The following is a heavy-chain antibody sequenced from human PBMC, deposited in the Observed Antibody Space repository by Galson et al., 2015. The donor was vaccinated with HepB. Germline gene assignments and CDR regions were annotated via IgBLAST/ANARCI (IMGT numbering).Heavy chain of an antibody. CDR1: GNSFTSSY. CDR2: INPRGGST. D-gene: IGHD3-3*01. Sequence: SVKVSCKASGNSFTSSYMHWVRQAPGHGLEWMGIINPRGGSTSYAQKFQGRVTMTRDTSTNTIYLEVSSLRSEDTAVYYCARDLAGDFWSGYSFDSWGQGTLVTVSS. V-gene: IGHV1-46*01. J-gene: IGHJ4*02. CDR3: ARDLAGDFWSGYSFDS.